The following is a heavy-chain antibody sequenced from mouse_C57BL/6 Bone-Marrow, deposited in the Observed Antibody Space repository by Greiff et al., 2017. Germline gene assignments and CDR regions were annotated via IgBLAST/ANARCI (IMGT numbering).Heavy chain of an antibody. V-gene: IGHV1-81*01. CDR2: IYPRSGNT. CDR1: GYTFTSYG. CDR3: ARVGLVYYDDDWFAY. Sequence: QVQLKESGAELARPGASVKLSCKASGYTFTSYGISWVKQRPGQGLEWIGEIYPRSGNTYYNEKFKGKATLTADKSSSTAYMELRSLTSEDSAVYFCARVGLVYYDDDWFAYWGQGTLVTVSA. J-gene: IGHJ3*01. D-gene: IGHD2-4*01.